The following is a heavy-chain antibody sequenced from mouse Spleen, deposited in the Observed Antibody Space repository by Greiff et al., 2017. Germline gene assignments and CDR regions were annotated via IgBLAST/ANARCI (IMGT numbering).Heavy chain of an antibody. CDR2: IYPRSGNT. Sequence: VQLQQSGAELARPGASVKLSCKASGYTFTSYGISWVKQRTGQGLEWIGEIYPRSGNTYYNEKFKGKATLTADKSSSTAYMELRSLTSEDSAVYFCARGATMISPYAMDYWGQGTSVTVSS. CDR3: ARGATMISPYAMDY. V-gene: IGHV1-81*01. D-gene: IGHD2-4*01. J-gene: IGHJ4*01. CDR1: GYTFTSYG.